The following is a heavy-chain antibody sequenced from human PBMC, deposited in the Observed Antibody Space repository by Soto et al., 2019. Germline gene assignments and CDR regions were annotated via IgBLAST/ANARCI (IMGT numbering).Heavy chain of an antibody. V-gene: IGHV3-23*01. CDR3: AKGKGRATHAFDI. J-gene: IGHJ3*02. CDR2: ISGSGGST. CDR1: GFTFSSYA. D-gene: IGHD2-15*01. Sequence: EVQLLESGGGLVQPGGSLRLSCAASGFTFSSYAMSWVRQAPGKGLEWVSAISGSGGSTYYADSVKGRFTISRDNSKNTLYLQRNSLRAEDTAVYYCAKGKGRATHAFDIWGQGTMVTVSS.